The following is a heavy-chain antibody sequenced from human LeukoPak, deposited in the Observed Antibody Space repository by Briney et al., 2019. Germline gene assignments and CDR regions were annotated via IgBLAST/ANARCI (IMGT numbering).Heavy chain of an antibody. J-gene: IGHJ6*03. Sequence: GMSLRLSCAASGFTFSSYAMHWVRQAPGKGLEWVAVISYDGSNKYYADSVKGRFAISRDNSKNTLYLQMNSLRAEDTAVYYCARVATWEVVTAILGYYYYMDVWGKGTTVTVSS. CDR2: ISYDGSNK. V-gene: IGHV3-30*09. CDR3: ARVATWEVVTAILGYYYYMDV. D-gene: IGHD2-21*02. CDR1: GFTFSSYA.